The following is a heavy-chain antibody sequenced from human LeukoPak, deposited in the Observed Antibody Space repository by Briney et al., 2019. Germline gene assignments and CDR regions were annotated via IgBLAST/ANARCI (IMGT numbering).Heavy chain of an antibody. CDR3: AREEYYYDSSGFGAFDI. V-gene: IGHV1-58*02. CDR2: IVVGSGNT. J-gene: IGHJ3*02. CDR1: GFTFTSSA. Sequence: ASVKVSCKASGFTFTSSAMQWVRQARGQRLEWIGWIVVGSGNTNYAQKFQERVTITRDMSTSTACMELSSLRSEDTAVYYCAREEYYYDSSGFGAFDIWGQGTMVTVSS. D-gene: IGHD3-22*01.